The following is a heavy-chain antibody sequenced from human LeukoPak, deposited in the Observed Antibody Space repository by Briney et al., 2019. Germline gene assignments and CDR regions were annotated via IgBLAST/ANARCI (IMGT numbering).Heavy chain of an antibody. CDR3: ARDLVPYYYDSSGHSRWAFDI. CDR2: IIPIFGTA. J-gene: IGHJ3*02. D-gene: IGHD3-22*01. CDR1: GGTFSSYA. Sequence: SVKVSCKASGGTFSSYAISWVRQAPGQGLEWMGGIIPIFGTANYVQKFQGRVTITADESTSTAYMELSSLRSEDTAVYYCARDLVPYYYDSSGHSRWAFDIWGQGTMVTVSS. V-gene: IGHV1-69*13.